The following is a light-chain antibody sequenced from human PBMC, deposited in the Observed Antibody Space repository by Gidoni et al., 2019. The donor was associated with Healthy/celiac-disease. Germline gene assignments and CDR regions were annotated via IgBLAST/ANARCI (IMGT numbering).Light chain of an antibody. Sequence: QSALTQPRSASGSPGQSVTISCPGTSSDVGGYHYVSWYQQHPGKAPKLMIYDVSKRPSGVPDRFSGSKSGNTASLTISGLQAEDEADYYCCSFAGSYTYVFGTGTKVTVL. CDR3: CSFAGSYTYV. J-gene: IGLJ1*01. CDR1: SSDVGGYHY. V-gene: IGLV2-11*01. CDR2: DVS.